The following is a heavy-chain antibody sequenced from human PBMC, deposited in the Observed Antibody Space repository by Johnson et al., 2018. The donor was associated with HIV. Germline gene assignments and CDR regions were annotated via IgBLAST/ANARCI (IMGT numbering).Heavy chain of an antibody. CDR2: ISYDGSNK. CDR3: ARDVKVCAFDI. J-gene: IGHJ3*02. V-gene: IGHV3-30*14. D-gene: IGHD3-16*01. Sequence: QVQLVESGGGVVQPGRSLRLSCAASGFSFSSYDMHWVRQAPGKGLEWVAVISYDGSNKYYADAVKGRFTISRDNSKNTLYLQMNSLRAEDTAVYYCARDVKVCAFDIWGQGTMVTVSS. CDR1: GFSFSSYD.